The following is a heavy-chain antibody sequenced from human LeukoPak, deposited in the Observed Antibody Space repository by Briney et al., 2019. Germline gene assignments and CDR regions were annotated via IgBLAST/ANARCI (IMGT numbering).Heavy chain of an antibody. Sequence: QPGGSLRLSCAASGFTLSSYAMSWVRQAPGKGLEWVANINQDGSTEQYVGSLKARFTIFRDNAKNSLYLQMNSLRVDDTAVYYCTGERVESGFDIWGQGTLVTVSS. CDR2: INQDGSTE. CDR1: GFTLSSYA. CDR3: TGERVESGFDI. V-gene: IGHV3-7*01. D-gene: IGHD1-26*01. J-gene: IGHJ3*02.